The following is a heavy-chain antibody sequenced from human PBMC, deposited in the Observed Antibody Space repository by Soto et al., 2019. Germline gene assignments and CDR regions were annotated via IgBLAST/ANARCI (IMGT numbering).Heavy chain of an antibody. CDR3: ARDNTVDTAMANYDFDY. V-gene: IGHV3-30-3*01. Sequence: PGGSLRLSCAASGFTFSSYAMHWVRQAPGKGLEWVAVISYDGSNKYYADSVKGRFTISRDNSKNTLYLQMNSLRAEDTAVYYCARDNTVDTAMANYDFDYWGQGSLVTVSS. D-gene: IGHD5-18*01. J-gene: IGHJ4*02. CDR1: GFTFSSYA. CDR2: ISYDGSNK.